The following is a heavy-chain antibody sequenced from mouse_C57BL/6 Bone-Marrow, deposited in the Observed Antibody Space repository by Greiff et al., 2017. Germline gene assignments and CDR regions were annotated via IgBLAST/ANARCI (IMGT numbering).Heavy chain of an antibody. V-gene: IGHV1-19*01. CDR2: INPYNGGT. D-gene: IGHD1-1*01. J-gene: IGHJ2*01. Sequence: VQLQQSGPVLVKPGASVKMSCKASGYTFTDYYMNWVKQSHGKSLEWIGVINPYNGGTSYNQKFKGKATVTVDKASSTAYMELNSLTSEDSAVYYCASTTVVDKWGQGTTLTVSS. CDR1: GYTFTDYY. CDR3: ASTTVVDK.